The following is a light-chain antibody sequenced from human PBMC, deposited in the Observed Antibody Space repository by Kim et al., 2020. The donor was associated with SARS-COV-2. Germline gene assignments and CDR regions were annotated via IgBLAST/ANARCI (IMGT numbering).Light chain of an antibody. Sequence: QSALTQPSSVSGSPGQSITISCTGTSSDVGSYKSVSWYQQHPGKAPKLVIYDVDNRPSGVSNRFSGSKSGNTASLTISGLQAEDEADYHCCSYSSSSPRVFGTGTKVTVL. CDR3: CSYSSSSPRV. CDR1: SSDVGSYKS. V-gene: IGLV2-14*03. J-gene: IGLJ1*01. CDR2: DVD.